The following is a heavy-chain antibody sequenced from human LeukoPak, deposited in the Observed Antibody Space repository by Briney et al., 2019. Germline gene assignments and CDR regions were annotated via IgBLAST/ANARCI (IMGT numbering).Heavy chain of an antibody. J-gene: IGHJ4*02. CDR3: ARGYYDFWSGYSYYCDY. D-gene: IGHD3-3*01. Sequence: SETLSLTCTVSGDSISSHYWSWIRQPAGKGLDWIGRIYTSGSTNYNPSLKSRVTISVDTSKNQFSLKLSSVTAADTAVYYCARGYYDFWSGYSYYCDYWGQGTLVTVSS. CDR2: IYTSGST. CDR1: GDSISSHY. V-gene: IGHV4-4*07.